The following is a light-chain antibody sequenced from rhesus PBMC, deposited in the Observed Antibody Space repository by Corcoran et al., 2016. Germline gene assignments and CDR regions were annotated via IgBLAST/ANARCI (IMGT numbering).Light chain of an antibody. Sequence: DIQMTQSPSSLSASVGDTVTITCRASQGISKYLAWYQQKPGKVPKPLFYYASNLECGVPSRFSGRGSGTDFTLPISSLQPEDFATYYCPQHNTDPWTFGRETKVEIE. CDR2: YAS. J-gene: IGKJ1*01. V-gene: IGKV1S14*01. CDR3: PQHNTDPWT. CDR1: QGISKY.